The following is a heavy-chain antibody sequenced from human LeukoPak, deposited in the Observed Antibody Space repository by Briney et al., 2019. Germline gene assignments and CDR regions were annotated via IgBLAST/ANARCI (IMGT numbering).Heavy chain of an antibody. D-gene: IGHD2-2*01. CDR1: GFTFSRHW. J-gene: IGHJ5*02. CDR3: ASHHLSVVVPAATNWFDP. Sequence: PGGSLRLSCAASGFTFSRHWMSWVRQPPGKGLEWIGEINHSGSTNYNPSLKSRVTISVDTSKNQFSLKLSSVTAADTAVYYCASHHLSVVVPAATNWFDPWGQGTLVTVSS. CDR2: INHSGST. V-gene: IGHV4-34*01.